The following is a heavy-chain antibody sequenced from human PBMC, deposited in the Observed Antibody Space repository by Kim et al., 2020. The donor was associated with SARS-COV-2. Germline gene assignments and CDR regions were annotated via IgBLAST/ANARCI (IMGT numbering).Heavy chain of an antibody. J-gene: IGHJ4*02. Sequence: GGSLRLSCAASGFTFSSYGMHWVRQAPGKGLEWVAILSYDGSNTYYADSVKGRFTISRDISKNTLYLQMNSLRVEDTAVYYCAKPYGSGSYYNGQFDYWGQGTLVTVSS. CDR3: AKPYGSGSYYNGQFDY. CDR1: GFTFSSYG. D-gene: IGHD3-10*01. V-gene: IGHV3-30*18. CDR2: LSYDGSNT.